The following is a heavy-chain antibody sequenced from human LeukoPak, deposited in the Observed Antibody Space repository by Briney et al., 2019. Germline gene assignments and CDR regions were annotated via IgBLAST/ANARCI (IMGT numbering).Heavy chain of an antibody. CDR2: IYYSGST. V-gene: IGHV4-59*08. J-gene: IGHJ4*02. CDR1: GGSISSYY. Sequence: NPSETLSPTCTVSGGSISSYYWSWIRQPPGKGLEWIGYIYYSGSTNYNPSLKSRVTISVDTSKNQFSLKLSSVTAADTAVYYCARVFDFWSGSHWGQGTLVTVSS. D-gene: IGHD3-3*01. CDR3: ARVFDFWSGSH.